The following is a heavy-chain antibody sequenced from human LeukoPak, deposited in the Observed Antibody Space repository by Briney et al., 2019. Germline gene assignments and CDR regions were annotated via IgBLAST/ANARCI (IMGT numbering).Heavy chain of an antibody. V-gene: IGHV3-48*03. J-gene: IGHJ4*02. Sequence: GGALRLSCAASGFTFSSCVINWVREAPGKGLEWVSYICSGGSTVYYADSVKSRFTISRDNAKNSLYLQMSSLRAEGTRVYYSAGTFYDDLDYWGQGTLVTVSS. CDR1: GFTFSSCV. CDR2: ICSGGSTV. CDR3: AGTFYDDLDY. D-gene: IGHD5/OR15-5a*01.